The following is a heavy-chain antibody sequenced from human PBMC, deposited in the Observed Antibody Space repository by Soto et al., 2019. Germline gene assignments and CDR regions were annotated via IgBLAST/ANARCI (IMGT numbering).Heavy chain of an antibody. CDR3: AIVEEGYSYGSGFFQ. J-gene: IGHJ4*02. CDR1: GFTFSSYA. D-gene: IGHD5-18*01. V-gene: IGHV3-23*01. Sequence: GGSLRLSCAASGFTFSSYAMSWVRQAPGKGLEWVSAISGSGGSTYYADSVKGRFTISRDNSKNTLYLQMNSLRAEDTAVYYCAIVEEGYSYGSGFFQRGQGPSVTGSS. CDR2: ISGSGGST.